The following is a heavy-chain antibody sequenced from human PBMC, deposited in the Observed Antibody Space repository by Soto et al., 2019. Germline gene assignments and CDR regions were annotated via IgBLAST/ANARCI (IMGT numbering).Heavy chain of an antibody. CDR3: AKGDTTMITDYYAMDV. CDR1: GFTFTSYA. CDR2: ISGSGGSE. Sequence: GGSLRLSCAVSGFTFTSYAMTWVRQSPGKGLEWVSAISGSGGSEFYADSVKGRFTISRDNSKNTLYLQMKSLRAEDTALYYCAKGDTTMITDYYAMDVWGQGTTVTVSS. J-gene: IGHJ6*02. V-gene: IGHV3-23*01. D-gene: IGHD5-18*01.